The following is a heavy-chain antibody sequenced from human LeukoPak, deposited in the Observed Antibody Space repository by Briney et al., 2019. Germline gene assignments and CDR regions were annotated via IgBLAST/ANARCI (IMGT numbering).Heavy chain of an antibody. V-gene: IGHV1-2*02. D-gene: IGHD1-1*01. CDR1: GYRFTAYL. J-gene: IGHJ4*02. CDR3: ARETGQIDF. Sequence: GASVRVSCKASGYRFTAYLIHWVRQAPGQGLEWMGWINPKSGGTIYAQKFQGRVTMTRDTSISTVYMELRRLRSDDTAMYYCARETGQIDFWGQGTLVTVSS. CDR2: INPKSGGT.